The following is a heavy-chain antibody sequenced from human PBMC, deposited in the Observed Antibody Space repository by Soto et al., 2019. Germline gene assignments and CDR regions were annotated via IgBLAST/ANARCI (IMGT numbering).Heavy chain of an antibody. CDR1: GFRFDDYA. Sequence: SLRLSCAASGFRFDDYAMHWVRQAPGKGLEWVSGITWDGSNMGYADSVKGRFTISRDNSKNTLYLQMNSLRAEDTAVYYCARETLRYFDWLPTNWFDPWGQGTLVTVSS. J-gene: IGHJ5*02. D-gene: IGHD3-9*01. CDR3: ARETLRYFDWLPTNWFDP. CDR2: ITWDGSNM. V-gene: IGHV3-9*01.